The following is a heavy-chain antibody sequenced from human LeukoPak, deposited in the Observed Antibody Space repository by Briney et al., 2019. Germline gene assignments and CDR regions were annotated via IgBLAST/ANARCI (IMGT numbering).Heavy chain of an antibody. CDR1: GFTFSTYA. J-gene: IGHJ3*02. D-gene: IGHD6-19*01. V-gene: IGHV3-64D*06. CDR3: VKDHGWGAFHI. Sequence: GESLRLSCSASGFTFSTYAMHWVRQAPGKGLEYVSGISSNGGSTYYADSVKGRFTISRDNSKNTLYLQMSSLRVEDTAVYYCVKDHGWGAFHIWGQGTMATVSS. CDR2: ISSNGGST.